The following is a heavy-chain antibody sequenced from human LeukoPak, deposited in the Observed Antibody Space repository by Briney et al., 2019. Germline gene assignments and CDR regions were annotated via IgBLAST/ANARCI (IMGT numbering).Heavy chain of an antibody. Sequence: GGSLRLSCVASGFTVSSNYMSWVRQAPGKGLEWVSVIYSGGSTYYADSVKGRFTISRDNSKNTLYLQMNSLRAEDAAVYYCARAPGSSWPPSLDYWGQGTLVTVSS. J-gene: IGHJ4*02. D-gene: IGHD6-13*01. CDR2: IYSGGST. CDR1: GFTVSSNY. V-gene: IGHV3-53*01. CDR3: ARAPGSSWPPSLDY.